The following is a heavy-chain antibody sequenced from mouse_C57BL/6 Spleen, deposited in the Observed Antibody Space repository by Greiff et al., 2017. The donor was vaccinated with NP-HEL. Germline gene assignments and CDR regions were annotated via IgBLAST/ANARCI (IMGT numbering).Heavy chain of an antibody. D-gene: IGHD1-1*01. Sequence: EVQLVESGRGLVKPGGSLKLSCAASGFTFSDYGMHWVRQAPGKGLEWVAYISSCSSTIYYAHTVKGRFTFSRDNANNTLFLQRTSLRSEDPAMYDWARAGSSLYDFDYWGQGTTLSVSS. V-gene: IGHV5-17*01. J-gene: IGHJ2*01. CDR3: ARAGSSLYDFDY. CDR2: ISSCSSTI. CDR1: GFTFSDYG.